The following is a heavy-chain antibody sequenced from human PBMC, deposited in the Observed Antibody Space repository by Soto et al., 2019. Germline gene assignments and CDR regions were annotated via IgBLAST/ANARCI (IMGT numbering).Heavy chain of an antibody. CDR1: SDSMGRMEYD. J-gene: IGHJ3*02. CDR2: IYFRGNT. CDR3: AREGGSYDSGGYLIRGAFDI. D-gene: IGHD3-22*01. Sequence: SESMSLTCGVSSDSMGRMEYDGTWIRQHPEKGLEWIGNIYFRGNTYYSPSLESRLTISVDTSKNQFSLKLTSVTAADTAVYYCAREGGSYDSGGYLIRGAFDIWGQGTMVTVSS. V-gene: IGHV4-31*11.